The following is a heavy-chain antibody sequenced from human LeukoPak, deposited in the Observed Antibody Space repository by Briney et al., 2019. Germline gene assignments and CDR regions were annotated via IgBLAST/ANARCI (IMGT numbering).Heavy chain of an antibody. CDR3: ARDRRATAGPAEYFQH. Sequence: GGSLRLSCAASGFTFSSYGMHWVRQAPGKGLEWVSSISSSSSYIYYADSVKGRFTISRDNAKNSLYLQMNSLRAEDTAVYYCARDRRATAGPAEYFQHWGQGTLVTVSS. D-gene: IGHD6-13*01. V-gene: IGHV3-21*01. CDR2: ISSSSSYI. CDR1: GFTFSSYG. J-gene: IGHJ1*01.